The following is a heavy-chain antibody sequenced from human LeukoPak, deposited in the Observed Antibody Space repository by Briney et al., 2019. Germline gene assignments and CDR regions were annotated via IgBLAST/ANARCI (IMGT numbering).Heavy chain of an antibody. CDR3: AKIGTYGSGSYYSLFDY. Sequence: PGGSLRLSCAASGFTFSSYSMNWVRQAPGKGLEWVSSISSSSSYIYYADSVKGRFTISRDNSKNTLYLQMNSLRAEDTAVYYCAKIGTYGSGSYYSLFDYWGQGTLVTVSS. V-gene: IGHV3-21*04. CDR1: GFTFSSYS. J-gene: IGHJ4*02. D-gene: IGHD3-10*01. CDR2: ISSSSSYI.